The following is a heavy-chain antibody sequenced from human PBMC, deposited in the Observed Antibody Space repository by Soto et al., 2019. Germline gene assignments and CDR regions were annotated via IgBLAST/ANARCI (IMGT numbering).Heavy chain of an antibody. CDR3: AKKGIVVPTHDAFDI. D-gene: IGHD1-26*01. J-gene: IGHJ3*02. V-gene: IGHV1-24*01. CDR1: GYTLTELS. CDR2: FDPEDGET. Sequence: GASVKVSCKVSGYTLTELSMHWVRQAPGKGLEWMGGFDPEDGETIYAQKFQGRVTMTEDTSTDTAYMELSSLRSEDTAVYYCAKKGIVVPTHDAFDIWGKGTMVTVSS.